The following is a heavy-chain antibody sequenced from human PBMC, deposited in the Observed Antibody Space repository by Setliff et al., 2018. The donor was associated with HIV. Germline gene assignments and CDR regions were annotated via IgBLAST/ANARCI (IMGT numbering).Heavy chain of an antibody. CDR1: GGTFSSYA. CDR3: VGLGYSFSYRWWFDP. V-gene: IGHV1-69*05. CDR2: IIPIFGTA. Sequence: SVKVSCKASGGTFSSYAISWVRQAPGQGLEWMGGIIPIFGTANYAQKFQGRVTMTRDTSTSTAYMELSSLRSEDTAVYYCVGLGYSFSYRWWFDPWGQGTLVTVSS. D-gene: IGHD5-18*01. J-gene: IGHJ5*02.